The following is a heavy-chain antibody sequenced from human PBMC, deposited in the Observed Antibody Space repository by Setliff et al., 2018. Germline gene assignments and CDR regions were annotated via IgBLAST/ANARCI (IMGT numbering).Heavy chain of an antibody. J-gene: IGHJ4*02. CDR3: TTPETQGDY. CDR1: GLTFSHAW. Sequence: LRLSCAASGLTFSHAWMTWVRQSPGKGLEWVGRIRSRNDGGTTDYAAPVKGRFTISRDDSKNTLYLQMNSLKTEDTAVYYCTTPETQGDYWGQGTLVTVSS. V-gene: IGHV3-15*01. CDR2: IRSRNDGGTT.